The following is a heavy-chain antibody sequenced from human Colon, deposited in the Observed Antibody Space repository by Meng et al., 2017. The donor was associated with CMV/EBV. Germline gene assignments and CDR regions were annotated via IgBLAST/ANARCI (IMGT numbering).Heavy chain of an antibody. J-gene: IGHJ4*02. D-gene: IGHD1-14*01. Sequence: GESLKISCVASGFPFSGYDGNWVRQAPGKGLEWPAYFNLRGDVILYSDSVRGRFTISRDSATNSLYLQMSSLRVEDPATYYCARGWSPTTPHFDTWGQGTLVTVSS. CDR1: GFPFSGYD. CDR2: FNLRGDVI. V-gene: IGHV3-48*03. CDR3: ARGWSPTTPHFDT.